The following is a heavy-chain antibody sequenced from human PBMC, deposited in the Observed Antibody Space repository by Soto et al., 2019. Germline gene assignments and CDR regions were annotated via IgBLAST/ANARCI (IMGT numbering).Heavy chain of an antibody. Sequence: QVQLQESGPGLVKPSETLSLTCTVSVGSVSSGSYSWSWMRQPPGKGLEWIGYIYPSGTTNYNPSLKSQVPISLATSKNQIPVGAGSVTVAGTAGLYCSRGGGRYYLAYWGQGTLVTVPS. D-gene: IGHD1-26*01. J-gene: IGHJ4*02. CDR3: SRGGGRYYLAY. CDR1: VGSVSSGSYS. CDR2: IYPSGTT. V-gene: IGHV4-61*01.